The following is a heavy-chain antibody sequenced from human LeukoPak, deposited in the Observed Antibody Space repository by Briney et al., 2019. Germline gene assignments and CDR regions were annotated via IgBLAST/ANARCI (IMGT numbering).Heavy chain of an antibody. D-gene: IGHD5-12*01. CDR2: IYHSGST. Sequence: PSETLSLICAVSGGSISSGGYSWSWIRQPPGKGLEWIGYIYHSGSTYYNPSLKSRVTISVDRSKNQFSLKLSSVTAADTAVYYCASSGYDKPFDYWGQGTLVTVSS. V-gene: IGHV4-30-2*01. J-gene: IGHJ4*02. CDR1: GGSISSGGYS. CDR3: ASSGYDKPFDY.